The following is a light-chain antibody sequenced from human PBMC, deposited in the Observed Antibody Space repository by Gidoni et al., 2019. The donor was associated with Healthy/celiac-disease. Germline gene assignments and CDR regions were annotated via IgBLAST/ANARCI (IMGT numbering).Light chain of an antibody. J-gene: IGLJ1*01. Sequence: QSALTLPPSASVSPGLSVIISCTGTSSDVGGYNYVSWYQQHPGKAPKLMIYEVSKRPSGVPDRFSGSKSGNTASLTVSGLQAEDAADYYCSSYAGSNNFRYVFGTGTKVTVL. V-gene: IGLV2-8*01. CDR1: SSDVGGYNY. CDR3: SSYAGSNNFRYV. CDR2: EVS.